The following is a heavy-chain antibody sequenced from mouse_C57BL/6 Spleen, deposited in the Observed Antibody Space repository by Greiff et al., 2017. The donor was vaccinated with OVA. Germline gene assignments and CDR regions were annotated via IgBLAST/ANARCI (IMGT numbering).Heavy chain of an antibody. CDR2: IRNKANNHAT. CDR1: GFTFSDSW. CDR3: TRRRNPYYLDY. J-gene: IGHJ2*01. V-gene: IGHV6-6*01. Sequence: EVNLVESGGGLVQPGGSMKLSCAASGFTFSDSWMDWVRQSPGKGLEWVAEIRNKANNHATYYAESVKGRFTISRDDSKSSVYLQMNSLRAEDTGIYYCTRRRNPYYLDYWGQGTTLTVSS.